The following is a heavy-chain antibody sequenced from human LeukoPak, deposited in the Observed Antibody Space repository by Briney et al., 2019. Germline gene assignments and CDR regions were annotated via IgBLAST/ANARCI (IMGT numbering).Heavy chain of an antibody. J-gene: IGHJ4*02. CDR1: GFTFSSYG. CDR3: AKDYHRYSSSWYVLDY. D-gene: IGHD6-13*01. V-gene: IGHV3-30*02. CDR2: IRYDGSNK. Sequence: GGSLRLSCAASGFTFSSYGMHWVRQAPGKGLEWVAFIRYDGSNKYYADSVKGRFTISRDNSKNTLYLQMNSLRAEDTAVYYCAKDYHRYSSSWYVLDYWGQGTLVTVSS.